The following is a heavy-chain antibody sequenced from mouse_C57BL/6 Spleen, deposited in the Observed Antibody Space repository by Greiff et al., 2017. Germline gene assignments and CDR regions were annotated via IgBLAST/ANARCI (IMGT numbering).Heavy chain of an antibody. CDR1: GYAFSSSW. CDR3: ARSGSTWFAY. D-gene: IGHD1-1*01. V-gene: IGHV1-82*01. CDR2: NYPGDGDT. J-gene: IGHJ3*01. Sequence: VQGVESGPELVKPGASVKISCKASGYAFSSSWMNWVKQRPGKGLEWIGRNYPGDGDTNYNGKFKGKATLTADKASSTAYMQLSSLTSEDSAVYFCARSGSTWFAYWGQGTLVTVSA.